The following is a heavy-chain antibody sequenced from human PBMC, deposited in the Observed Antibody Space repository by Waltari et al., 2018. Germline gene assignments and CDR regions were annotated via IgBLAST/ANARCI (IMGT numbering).Heavy chain of an antibody. Sequence: EVQLVESGGGLVQPGGSLRLSCAASGFTFSNHWRTWGHQAPGKGRGWVAIIKQDGSAKHYLDSINGRFSISRDNAKNTLFLQMNSLRAEDTAVYYCARDYRPTVTPAFDFRGQGTLVTVSS. J-gene: IGHJ4*02. CDR2: IKQDGSAK. D-gene: IGHD4-17*01. V-gene: IGHV3-7*03. CDR3: ARDYRPTVTPAFDF. CDR1: GFTFSNHW.